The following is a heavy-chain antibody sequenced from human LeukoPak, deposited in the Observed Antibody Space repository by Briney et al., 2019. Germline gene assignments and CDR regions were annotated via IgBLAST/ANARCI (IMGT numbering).Heavy chain of an antibody. J-gene: IGHJ3*02. D-gene: IGHD3-22*01. Sequence: ASETLSLTCAVSGGSISSGGYSWSWIRQPPGKGLEWIGYIYHSGSTYYNPSLKSRVTISVDRSKNQFSLKLSSVTAADTAVYYCARDNYYYDSSGYYYKDAFDIWGQGTMVTVSS. V-gene: IGHV4-30-2*01. CDR1: GGSISSGGYS. CDR3: ARDNYYYDSSGYYYKDAFDI. CDR2: IYHSGST.